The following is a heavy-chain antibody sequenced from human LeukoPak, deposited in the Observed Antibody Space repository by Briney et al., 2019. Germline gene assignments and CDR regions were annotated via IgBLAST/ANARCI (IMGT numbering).Heavy chain of an antibody. CDR3: ARDRATVATPYFDY. CDR1: GFTFTGYY. V-gene: IGHV1-2*04. D-gene: IGHD4-23*01. J-gene: IGHJ4*02. Sequence: ASVKVSCKPSGFTFTGYYIHWVRQAPGQGLEWMGWINLNSGGTNYAQKFQGWVTMTRDTSISTAYMELHRLSSDDTAVYFCARDRATVATPYFDYWGQGTLVTVPS. CDR2: INLNSGGT.